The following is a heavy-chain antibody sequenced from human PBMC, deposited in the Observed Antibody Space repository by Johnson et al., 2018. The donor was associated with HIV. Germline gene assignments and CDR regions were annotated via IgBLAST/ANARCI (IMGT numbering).Heavy chain of an antibody. CDR3: TRDRDGVGVS. CDR1: GFTFNNYG. D-gene: IGHD3-10*01. J-gene: IGHJ3*01. Sequence: QVQLVESGGGMVQPGRSLRLSCAASGFTFNNYGMHWVRQAPGKGLEWVAVIWYDGNNKYYADSVKGRFTISRDNSKNTLYLQMNSLRAGDTAVYYCTRDRDGVGVSWGQGTMVTVSS. V-gene: IGHV3-33*08. CDR2: IWYDGNNK.